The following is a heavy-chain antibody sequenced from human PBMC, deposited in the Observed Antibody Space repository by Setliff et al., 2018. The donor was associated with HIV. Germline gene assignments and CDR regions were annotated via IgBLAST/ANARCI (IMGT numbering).Heavy chain of an antibody. CDR3: ARSRPQISIFGLVQDY. CDR1: GYSFTSYG. J-gene: IGHJ4*02. CDR2: ISGYNGNT. D-gene: IGHD3-3*01. V-gene: IGHV1-8*02. Sequence: GESLKISCKGSGYSFTSYGISWVRQAPGQGLEWMGWISGYNGNTGYAQKFQGRVTMTRNTSISTVYMELSSLRSEDTAVYYCARSRPQISIFGLVQDYWGQGTLVTVSS.